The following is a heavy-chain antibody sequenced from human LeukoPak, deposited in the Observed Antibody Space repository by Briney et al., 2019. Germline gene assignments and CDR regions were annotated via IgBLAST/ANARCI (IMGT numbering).Heavy chain of an antibody. Sequence: PSETLSLTCTVSGGSISSSSYYWGWIRQPPGKGLEWIGSIYYSGSTYYNPSLKSRVTISVDTSKNQFSLKLSSVTAADTAVYYCARRSKIDVVVPAARVFDYWGPGTLVTVSS. D-gene: IGHD2-2*01. V-gene: IGHV4-39*01. J-gene: IGHJ4*02. CDR1: GGSISSSSYY. CDR3: ARRSKIDVVVPAARVFDY. CDR2: IYYSGST.